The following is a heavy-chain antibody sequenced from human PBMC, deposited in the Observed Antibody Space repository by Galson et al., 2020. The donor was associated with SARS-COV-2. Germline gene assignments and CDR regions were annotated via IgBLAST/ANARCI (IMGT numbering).Heavy chain of an antibody. CDR3: VTVVISFAFDP. Sequence: GGYLRLSCAASGFTFSTYAMSWVRQAPGKGLEWVSAISSADTTYYADSVKGRFTISRDNSKNTLYLKMNSLRAEDTAVYYCVTVVISFAFDPWGQGTLVSVSS. J-gene: IGHJ5*02. CDR2: ISSADTT. D-gene: IGHD3-22*01. CDR1: GFTFSTYA. V-gene: IGHV3-23*01.